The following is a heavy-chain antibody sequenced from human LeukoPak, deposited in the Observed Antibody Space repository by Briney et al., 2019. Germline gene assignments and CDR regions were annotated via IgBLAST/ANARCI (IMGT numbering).Heavy chain of an antibody. CDR1: GFTFSSYS. CDR3: ARQYCSSTSCSYGFDI. Sequence: GGSLRLSCAASGFTFSSYSMNWVRQAPGKGLEWVSSISSSSSYIYYADSVKGRFTISRDNAKNSLYLQMNSLRAEDTALYFCARQYCSSTSCSYGFDIWAQGTMVTVSS. J-gene: IGHJ3*02. D-gene: IGHD2-2*01. V-gene: IGHV3-21*01. CDR2: ISSSSSYI.